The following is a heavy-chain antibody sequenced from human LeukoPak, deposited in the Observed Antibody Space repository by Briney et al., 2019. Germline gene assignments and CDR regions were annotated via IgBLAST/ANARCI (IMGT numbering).Heavy chain of an antibody. CDR3: TRGISSGSAFDI. D-gene: IGHD6-19*01. CDR2: IRYDGSNK. Sequence: GGSLRLSCAASGFTFSSYGMHWVRQAPGKGLEWVAFIRYDGSNKYYADSVKGRFTISRDNSKNTLYLQMSSLRAEDTAVYYCTRGISSGSAFDIWGQGTMVTVSS. J-gene: IGHJ3*02. CDR1: GFTFSSYG. V-gene: IGHV3-30*02.